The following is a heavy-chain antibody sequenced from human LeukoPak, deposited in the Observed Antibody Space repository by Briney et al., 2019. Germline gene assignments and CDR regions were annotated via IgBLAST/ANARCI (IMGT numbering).Heavy chain of an antibody. CDR1: GYPFTSYS. J-gene: IGHJ3*02. CDR3: ARSGGNKWYGDAFDI. Sequence: GASVKVSCKTSGYPFTSYSINWVRQAPGQGLEWMGWISGYNGNTNYAQKFQGRATLTTDTSTSIAYMELRSLRSDDTAVYYCARSGGNKWYGDAFDIWGQGTMVPVSS. D-gene: IGHD2-15*01. V-gene: IGHV1-18*01. CDR2: ISGYNGNT.